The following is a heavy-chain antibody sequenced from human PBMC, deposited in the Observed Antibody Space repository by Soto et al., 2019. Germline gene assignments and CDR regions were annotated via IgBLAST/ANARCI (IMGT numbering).Heavy chain of an antibody. D-gene: IGHD6-19*01. CDR2: ISGTGRST. J-gene: IGHJ4*01. CDR1: GFTFSNCA. CDR3: AIGNTSGWYFFDY. Sequence: EVQVWESGGGLVQPGGSLRLSCEASGFTFSNCAMSWVRQAPGKGLEWVSGISGTGRSTFYADSVKDRFTISRDNSKNTVYLQMSSLRAEDTAVYFCAIGNTSGWYFFDYWGQGALVTVSS. V-gene: IGHV3-23*01.